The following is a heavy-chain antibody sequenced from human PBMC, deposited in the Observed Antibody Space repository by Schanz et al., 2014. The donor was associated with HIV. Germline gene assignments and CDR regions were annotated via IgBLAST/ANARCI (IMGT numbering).Heavy chain of an antibody. V-gene: IGHV3-23*01. D-gene: IGHD3-16*01. Sequence: EVQLLESGGGLEQPGGSLRLSCAASGFNFNNYAMTWVRQAPGKGLQWVSSITDSGDKTDYTDSVKGRFTISRDNSRNTLLLQMDSLRVDDTAVYYCAQMGAFAAFDIWGHGTVVTVSS. CDR1: GFNFNNYA. CDR3: AQMGAFAAFDI. J-gene: IGHJ3*02. CDR2: ITDSGDKT.